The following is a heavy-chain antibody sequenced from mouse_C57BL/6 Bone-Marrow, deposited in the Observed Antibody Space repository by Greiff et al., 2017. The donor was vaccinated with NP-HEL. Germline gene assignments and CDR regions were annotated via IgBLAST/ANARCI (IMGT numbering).Heavy chain of an antibody. CDR3: AREGTTLVEGDYYAMDY. J-gene: IGHJ4*01. CDR2: ISYDGSN. CDR1: GYSITSGYY. D-gene: IGHD1-1*01. V-gene: IGHV3-6*01. Sequence: EVKLEESGPGLVKPSQSLSLTCSVTGYSITSGYYWNWIRQFPGNKLEWMGYISYDGSNNYNPSLKNRISITRDTSKNQFFLKLNSVTTEDTATYYCAREGTTLVEGDYYAMDYWGQGTSVTVSS.